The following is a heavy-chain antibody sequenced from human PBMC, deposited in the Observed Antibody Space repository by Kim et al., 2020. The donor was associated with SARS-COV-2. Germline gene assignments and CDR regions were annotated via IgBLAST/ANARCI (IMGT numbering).Heavy chain of an antibody. CDR2: MHYSGAT. J-gene: IGHJ5*02. D-gene: IGHD3-16*01. Sequence: SETLSLTCTVSGHSINSDVYHWSWVRQHPGKGLEWIGYMHYSGATYYNPSLKSRVTMSVDTSKNQFSLKLSSVTAADTGVYYCVGARRYNWFDPWGQGTLVTVSS. V-gene: IGHV4-31*03. CDR3: VGARRYNWFDP. CDR1: GHSINSDVYH.